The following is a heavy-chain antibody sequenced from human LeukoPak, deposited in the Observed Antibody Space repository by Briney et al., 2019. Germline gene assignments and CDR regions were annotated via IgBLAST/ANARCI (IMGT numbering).Heavy chain of an antibody. Sequence: PSETLSLTCTVSGGSITNYYWTWVRQPPGKGLEWIGYIYYTGSTNYNPSLKSRVTISLDEAKNQFSLRLSSVTAADAAMYFCAIGAWYAGYWGQGTLVTVSS. J-gene: IGHJ4*02. D-gene: IGHD6-13*01. CDR2: IYYTGST. CDR3: AIGAWYAGY. CDR1: GGSITNYY. V-gene: IGHV4-59*01.